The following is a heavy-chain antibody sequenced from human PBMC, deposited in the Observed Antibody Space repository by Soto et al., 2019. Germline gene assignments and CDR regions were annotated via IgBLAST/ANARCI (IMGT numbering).Heavy chain of an antibody. V-gene: IGHV3-30*18. D-gene: IGHD2-2*01. CDR2: ISYDGSNK. J-gene: IGHJ6*03. Sequence: GGSLRLSCAASGFTFSSYGMHWVRQAPGKGLEWVAVISYDGSNKYYADSVKGRFTISRDNSKNTLYLQMNSLRAEDTAVYYCAKDLSDIVVVPADSYMDVWGKGTTVTVSS. CDR1: GFTFSSYG. CDR3: AKDLSDIVVVPADSYMDV.